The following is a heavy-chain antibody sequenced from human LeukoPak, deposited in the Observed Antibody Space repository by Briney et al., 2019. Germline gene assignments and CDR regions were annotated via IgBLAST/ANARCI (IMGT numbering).Heavy chain of an antibody. Sequence: GGSLRLSCAASGFTSSNAWMSWVRQAPGKGLEWVGRIKSKTDGGTTDYAAPVKGRFTISRDDSKNTLYLQMNSLKTEDTAVYYCTKYSGYDPEFDYWGQGTLVTVSS. CDR2: IKSKTDGGTT. J-gene: IGHJ4*02. CDR3: TKYSGYDPEFDY. D-gene: IGHD5-12*01. V-gene: IGHV3-15*01. CDR1: GFTSSNAW.